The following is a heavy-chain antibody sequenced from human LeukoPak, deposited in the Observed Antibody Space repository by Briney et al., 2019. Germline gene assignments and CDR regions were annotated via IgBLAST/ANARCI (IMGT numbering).Heavy chain of an antibody. Sequence: PSETLSLTCTVSGGSISSLGYYWSWIRRPAGKGLEWIGHIYTSGSTNYNPSLESRVTISLDTSKNQFSLKLSSVTAADTAVYYCARDPYCSSTSCYDYWGQGTLVTVSS. D-gene: IGHD2-2*01. J-gene: IGHJ4*02. CDR3: ARDPYCSSTSCYDY. V-gene: IGHV4-61*09. CDR1: GGSISSLGYY. CDR2: IYTSGST.